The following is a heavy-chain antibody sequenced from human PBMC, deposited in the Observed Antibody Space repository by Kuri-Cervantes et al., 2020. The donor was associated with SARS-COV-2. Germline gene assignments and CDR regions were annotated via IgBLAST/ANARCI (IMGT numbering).Heavy chain of an antibody. CDR3: ARAEAARLYYGMVV. CDR1: GGAINSGAYS. V-gene: IGHV4-30-2*01. D-gene: IGHD6-6*01. J-gene: IGHJ6*02. Sequence: SETLSLTCSVSGGAINSGAYSWTWIRQPPGKGLEWIGYMYHSGRSYYNPSLKSRVTISVDRSKNQFSLNLSSVTAADTAVYYCARAEAARLYYGMVVWGQGTTVTVSS. CDR2: MYHSGRS.